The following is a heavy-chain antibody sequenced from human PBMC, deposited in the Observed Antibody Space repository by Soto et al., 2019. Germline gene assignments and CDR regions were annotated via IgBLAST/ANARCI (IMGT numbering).Heavy chain of an antibody. D-gene: IGHD2-8*02. J-gene: IGHJ3*02. Sequence: SQTLSLTCAISGDSVSSNSAAWNWIGQSPSRGPEWLGRTYHGSKWSTDYAVTVKSRISVNTDTSRNQFSLQLSSVTPEDTGVYYCARGWLRTGFDTWGQGTMVTVSS. CDR1: GDSVSSNSAA. CDR2: TYHGSKWST. V-gene: IGHV6-1*01. CDR3: ARGWLRTGFDT.